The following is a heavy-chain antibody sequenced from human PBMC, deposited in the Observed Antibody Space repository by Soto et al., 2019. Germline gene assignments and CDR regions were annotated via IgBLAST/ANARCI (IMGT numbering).Heavy chain of an antibody. CDR3: TTDPGDYEDF. V-gene: IGHV3-15*01. CDR2: IRSQTDGGTA. Sequence: EVQLVESGGGLARPGGSLRVSCAAAGFTFTNAWMSWVRRAPGKGLEWVARIRSQTDGGTADYATPVKGRFTISREDSKDTLFLQMNSLETEDTAVYYCTTDPGDYEDFWGQGTLVTVSS. J-gene: IGHJ4*02. D-gene: IGHD4-17*01. CDR1: GFTFTNAW.